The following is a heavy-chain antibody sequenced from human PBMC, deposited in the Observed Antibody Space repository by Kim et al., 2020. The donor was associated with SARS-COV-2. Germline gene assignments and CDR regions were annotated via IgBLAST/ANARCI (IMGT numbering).Heavy chain of an antibody. CDR2: IYYTGTT. D-gene: IGHD6-13*01. Sequence: SETLSLTCSASGGSISISGYYCSWIRQHPGGGLDGIGYIYYTGTTYSNPSLKSRVTISIDPSNNQFSLNLSSVTAADTAVFYCARVGLAATTTYGMDVWGHGPTVTVS. CDR3: ARVGLAATTTYGMDV. J-gene: IGHJ6*02. CDR1: GGSISISGYY. V-gene: IGHV4-31*03.